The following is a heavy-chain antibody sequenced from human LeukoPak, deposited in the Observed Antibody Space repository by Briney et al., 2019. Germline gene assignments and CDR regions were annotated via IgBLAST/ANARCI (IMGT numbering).Heavy chain of an antibody. CDR3: ATVFDF. V-gene: IGHV3-30-3*01. CDR2: ISYDGSNK. CDR1: GFTFSSYA. Sequence: GRSLRLSCAASGFTFSSYAMHWVRQAPGKGLEWVAVISYDGSNKYYADSVKGRFTISRDDAKNTVYLQMNSLRAEDTAVYYCATVFDFWGQGTLVTVSS. J-gene: IGHJ5*01.